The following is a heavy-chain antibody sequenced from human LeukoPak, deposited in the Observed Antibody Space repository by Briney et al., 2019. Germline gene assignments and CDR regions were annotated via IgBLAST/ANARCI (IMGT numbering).Heavy chain of an antibody. CDR1: GFIFSRYA. J-gene: IGHJ5*02. V-gene: IGHV3-23*01. D-gene: IGHD1-26*01. CDR2: ISVTGGTT. CDR3: ARDNSVGDYAWWFDP. Sequence: PGGSLRLSCAASGFIFSRYAISWVRQAPGKGLKWVSAISVTGGTTYYADSVKVRFTIYRDNSKNTLYLQMNSLRAEDTAVYYCARDNSVGDYAWWFDPWGQGTLVTVSS.